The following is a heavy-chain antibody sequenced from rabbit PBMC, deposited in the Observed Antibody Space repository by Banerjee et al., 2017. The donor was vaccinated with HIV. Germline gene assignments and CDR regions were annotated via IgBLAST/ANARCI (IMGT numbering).Heavy chain of an antibody. CDR3: ARRWSSSAAYGGGSIDL. CDR2: IDPVFGST. V-gene: IGHV1S7*01. J-gene: IGHJ6*01. CDR1: GFDFSSYY. Sequence: QLKESGGGLVQPGGSLKLSCKASGFDFSSYYMSWVRQAPGKGLEWIGYIDPVFGSTYYASWVNGRFTISSHNAQNTLYLQLNSLTAADTATYFCARRWSSSAAYGGGSIDLWGPGTLVTVS. D-gene: IGHD1-1*01.